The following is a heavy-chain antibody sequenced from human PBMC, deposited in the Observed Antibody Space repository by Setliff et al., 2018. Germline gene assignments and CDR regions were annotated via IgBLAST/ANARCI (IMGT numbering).Heavy chain of an antibody. Sequence: PGGSLRLSCAASGFTSGNKDIHWVRQAPGKGLEWVALIRYDGRSEYADSVKGRFSMSRDNSKSTLYLQMNSLRTEDTAVYYCATDGVQNYNLDYWGQGTLVTVSS. CDR1: GFTSGNKD. CDR3: ATDGVQNYNLDY. CDR2: IRYDGRSE. J-gene: IGHJ4*02. V-gene: IGHV3-30*02. D-gene: IGHD1-1*01.